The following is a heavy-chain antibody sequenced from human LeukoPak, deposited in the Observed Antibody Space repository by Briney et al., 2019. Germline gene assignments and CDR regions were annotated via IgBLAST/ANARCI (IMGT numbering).Heavy chain of an antibody. V-gene: IGHV1-2*02. CDR3: ARDKPGEWLVFDY. Sequence: ASVTLSCKASGYTFTGYYMHWVRLAPGQGLEWMGWINPNSGGTNYAQKFQGRVTMTRDTSISTAYMELSRLRSDDMAVYYCARDKPGEWLVFDYWGQGTLVSVSS. CDR1: GYTFTGYY. J-gene: IGHJ4*02. CDR2: INPNSGGT. D-gene: IGHD6-19*01.